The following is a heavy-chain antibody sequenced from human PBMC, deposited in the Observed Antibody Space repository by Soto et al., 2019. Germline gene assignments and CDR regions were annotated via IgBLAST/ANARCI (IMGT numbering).Heavy chain of an antibody. D-gene: IGHD6-19*01. Sequence: EVQLVESGGGLVQPGRSLRLSCAASGFTFDDYAMHWVRQAPGKGLEWVSSITWNGVNIDYADSVKGRFTISRDNAKNTLYMQMNSLRAEDTALYYCAKVAPHSIGRSDYFHHWGQGTLVPVSS. CDR2: ITWNGVNI. V-gene: IGHV3-9*01. J-gene: IGHJ1*01. CDR1: GFTFDDYA. CDR3: AKVAPHSIGRSDYFHH.